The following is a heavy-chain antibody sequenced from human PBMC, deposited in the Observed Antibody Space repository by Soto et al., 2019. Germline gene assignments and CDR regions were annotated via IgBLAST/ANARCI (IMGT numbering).Heavy chain of an antibody. CDR1: GFIFRNYW. CDR3: TRDWDY. V-gene: IGHV3-7*01. CDR2: IRQDGSET. Sequence: SGGGLVQPGGSLRLSCTVSGFIFRNYWMAWARQAPGKGLQWVAVIRQDGSETNYVDSVRGRFTISRDNAKNSLYLDMNSLRADDTAIYYCTRDWDYWGQGILVSVSS. J-gene: IGHJ4*02.